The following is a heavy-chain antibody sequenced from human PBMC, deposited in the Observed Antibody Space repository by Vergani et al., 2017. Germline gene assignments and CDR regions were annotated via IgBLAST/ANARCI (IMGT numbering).Heavy chain of an antibody. CDR1: GGSFSGYY. D-gene: IGHD3-22*01. CDR2: INHSGST. CDR3: ARRSSGYYYFGWFDP. V-gene: IGHV4-34*01. J-gene: IGHJ5*02. Sequence: QVQLQQWGAGLLKPSETLSLTCAVYGGSFSGYYWSWIRQPPGKGLEWIGEINHSGSTNYNPSLKSRVTISVDTSKNQFSLKLSSVTAADTAVYYCARRSSGYYYFGWFDPWCQGTLVTVSS.